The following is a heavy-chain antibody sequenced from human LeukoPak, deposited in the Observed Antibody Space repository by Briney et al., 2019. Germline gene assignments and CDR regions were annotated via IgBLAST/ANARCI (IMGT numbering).Heavy chain of an antibody. Sequence: SQTLSLTCTVSGGSISSGDYYWRWHRQPPGKGLEWIGYIYYSGSTYYNPSLKSRVTISVDTSKNQFSLKLSSVTAADTAVYYCAREGGGYYYDSIRDAFDIWGQGTMVTVSS. J-gene: IGHJ3*02. CDR2: IYYSGST. D-gene: IGHD3-22*01. V-gene: IGHV4-30-4*08. CDR3: AREGGGYYYDSIRDAFDI. CDR1: GGSISSGDYY.